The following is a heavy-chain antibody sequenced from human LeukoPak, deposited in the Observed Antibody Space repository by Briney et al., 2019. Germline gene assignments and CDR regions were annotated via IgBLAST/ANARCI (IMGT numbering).Heavy chain of an antibody. CDR2: TYYSGST. CDR3: ASAPARWAPFGD. V-gene: IGHV4-39*07. Sequence: PGGSLRLSCAASGFTFSSYTMNWVRQPPGKGLEWIGSTYYSGSTYYNPSLKSRVTISVDTSKNQFSLKLSSVTAADTAVYYCASAPARWAPFGDWGQGTLVTVSS. CDR1: GFTFSSYT. J-gene: IGHJ4*02. D-gene: IGHD3-16*01.